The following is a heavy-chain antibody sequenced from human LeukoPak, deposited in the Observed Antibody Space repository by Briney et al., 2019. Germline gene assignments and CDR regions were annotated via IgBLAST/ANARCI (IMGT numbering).Heavy chain of an antibody. D-gene: IGHD1-1*01. V-gene: IGHV3-23*01. CDR2: IRGNGDRT. J-gene: IGHJ4*02. CDR1: GFTFTTNA. Sequence: PGGSLRLSCSASGFTFTTNAMTWVRQAPGKGLEWVSTIRGNGDRTHYADSVTGRFTISRDNSKNTLYLQMNSLGGEDSAIYYCAKGQELDDGVFDSWGQGTLVTVSS. CDR3: AKGQELDDGVFDS.